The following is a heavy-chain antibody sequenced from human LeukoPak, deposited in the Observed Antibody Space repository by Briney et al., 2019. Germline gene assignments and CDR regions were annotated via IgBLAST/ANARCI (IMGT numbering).Heavy chain of an antibody. V-gene: IGHV3-48*04. CDR1: GFTFSSYS. J-gene: IGHJ3*01. Sequence: GGSLRLSCAASGFTFSSYSMNWVRQAPGKGLEWVSYISSSSSTIYYADSVKGRFTISRDNAKNSLYLQMNSLRAEDTAMYYCARVYLAGAFDVWGQGTLVTVSS. D-gene: IGHD2-21*01. CDR2: ISSSSSTI. CDR3: ARVYLAGAFDV.